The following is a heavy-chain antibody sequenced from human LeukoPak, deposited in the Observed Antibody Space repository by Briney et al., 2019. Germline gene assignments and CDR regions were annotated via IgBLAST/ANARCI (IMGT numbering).Heavy chain of an antibody. V-gene: IGHV3-7*05. CDR3: ARMKGCSSTTCYFAIY. D-gene: IGHD2-2*01. CDR1: GFTFSTFW. J-gene: IGHJ4*02. CDR2: IKEDGSEK. Sequence: GGSLRLSCAASGFTFSTFWMTWVRQAPGKGLEWVANIKEDGSEKYYVDSLKGRFTISRDNAKNSLYLQMNNLRAEDTAVYYCARMKGCSSTTCYFAIYWGQGTLVTVSS.